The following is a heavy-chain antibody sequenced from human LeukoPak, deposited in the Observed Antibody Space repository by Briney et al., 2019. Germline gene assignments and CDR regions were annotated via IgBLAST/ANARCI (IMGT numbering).Heavy chain of an antibody. D-gene: IGHD3-22*01. CDR1: GFTLSSYA. V-gene: IGHV3-23*01. CDR2: ISGSGGST. J-gene: IGHJ4*02. CDR3: AKVVYDSSGYYFYY. Sequence: PGGSLRLSCAASGFTLSSYAMSWVRQAPGKGLEWVSAISGSGGSTYYADSVKGRFTISRDNSKNTRYLQMNSLRAEDTAVYYCAKVVYDSSGYYFYYWVQGTLVTVSS.